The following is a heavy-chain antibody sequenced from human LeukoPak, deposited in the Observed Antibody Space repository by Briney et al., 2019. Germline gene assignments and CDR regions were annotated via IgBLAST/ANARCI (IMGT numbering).Heavy chain of an antibody. J-gene: IGHJ4*02. CDR1: GFTFSSYA. V-gene: IGHV3-30-3*01. D-gene: IGHD3-22*01. CDR2: ISYDGSNK. CDR3: ASPEFNYYDSSGYTGAFDY. Sequence: GRSLRLSCAASGFTFSSYAMHWVRQAPGKGLEWVAVISYDGSNKYYADSVKGRVTSSRDNSKNTLYLQMNSLRAEDTAVYYCASPEFNYYDSSGYTGAFDYWGQGTLVTVSS.